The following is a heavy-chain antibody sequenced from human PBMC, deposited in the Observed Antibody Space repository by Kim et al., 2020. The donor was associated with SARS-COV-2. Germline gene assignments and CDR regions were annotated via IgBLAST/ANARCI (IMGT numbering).Heavy chain of an antibody. CDR3: ARERVVVTAILFDP. V-gene: IGHV1-3*01. CDR1: GYTFTSYA. D-gene: IGHD2-21*02. J-gene: IGHJ5*02. Sequence: ASVKVSCKASGYTFTSYAMHWVRQAPGQRLEWMGWINAGNGNTKYSQKFQGRVTITRDTSASTAYMELSSLRSEDTAVYYCARERVVVTAILFDPWGQGTLVTVSS. CDR2: INAGNGNT.